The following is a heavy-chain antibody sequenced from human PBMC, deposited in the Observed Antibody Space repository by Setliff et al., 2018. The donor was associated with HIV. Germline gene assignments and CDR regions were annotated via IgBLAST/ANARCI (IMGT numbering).Heavy chain of an antibody. CDR3: ARKQWGSSGYYEFFQQ. Sequence: ASVKVSCKASGYNFISYHLHWLRQAPGQGLEWMGGIIPLFGTANYAQKFQGRVTITADESTSTAYMELSSLRSEDTAVYFCARKQWGSSGYYEFFQQWGQGTLVTVSS. V-gene: IGHV1-69*13. CDR1: GYNFISYH. D-gene: IGHD3-22*01. CDR2: IIPLFGTA. J-gene: IGHJ1*01.